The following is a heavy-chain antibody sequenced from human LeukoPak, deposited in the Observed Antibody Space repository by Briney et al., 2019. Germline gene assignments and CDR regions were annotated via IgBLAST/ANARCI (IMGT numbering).Heavy chain of an antibody. CDR3: ARALSAMVPDY. CDR2: IRYDGTNK. CDR1: GFTFSTYV. D-gene: IGHD5-18*01. V-gene: IGHV3-33*01. J-gene: IGHJ4*02. Sequence: PGRSLRLSCAASGFTFSTYVMHWVRQAPAKGLEWVAVIRYDGTNKYYGDSVKGRFTISRDNSTNTLYLQMNSLRAEDTAVYYCARALSAMVPDYWGQGTLLTLSS.